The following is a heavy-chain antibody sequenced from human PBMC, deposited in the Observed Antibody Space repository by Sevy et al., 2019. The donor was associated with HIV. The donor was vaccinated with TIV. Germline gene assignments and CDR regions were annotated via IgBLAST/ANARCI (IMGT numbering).Heavy chain of an antibody. Sequence: GGSLRLSCAASGFTFDDYTMHWVRQAPGKGLEWVSLISWDGGSTYYADSVKGRFTISRDNSKNSLYLQMNSLRTEDTALYYCAKDGIGVRGNSRYDYYMDVWGKGTTVAASS. D-gene: IGHD3-10*01. CDR2: ISWDGGST. CDR1: GFTFDDYT. J-gene: IGHJ6*03. V-gene: IGHV3-43*01. CDR3: AKDGIGVRGNSRYDYYMDV.